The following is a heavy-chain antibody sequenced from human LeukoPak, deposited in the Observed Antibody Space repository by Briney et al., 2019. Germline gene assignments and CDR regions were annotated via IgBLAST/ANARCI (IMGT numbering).Heavy chain of an antibody. CDR3: ASPALGYGDYRNFDY. J-gene: IGHJ4*02. V-gene: IGHV4-39*01. D-gene: IGHD4-17*01. Sequence: PSETLSLTCTVSGGSISSSSYYWGWIRQPPGKGLEWIGSIYYSGSTYYNPSLKSRVTISVDTSKNQFSLKLSSVTAADTAVYYCASPALGYGDYRNFDYWGQGTLVTVSS. CDR2: IYYSGST. CDR1: GGSISSSSYY.